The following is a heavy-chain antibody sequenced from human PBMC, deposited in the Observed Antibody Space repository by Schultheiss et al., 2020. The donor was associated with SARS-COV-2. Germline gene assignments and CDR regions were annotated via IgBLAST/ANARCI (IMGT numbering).Heavy chain of an antibody. Sequence: GESLKISCAASGFTFSNAWMSWVRQAPGKGLEWVAVIWYDGSNKYYADSVKGRFTISRDNSKNTLYLQMNSLRAEDTAVYYCARATEGGYYDSSGYYYYYYGMDVWGQGTTVTVSS. CDR3: ARATEGGYYDSSGYYYYYYGMDV. D-gene: IGHD3-22*01. J-gene: IGHJ6*02. CDR2: IWYDGSNK. CDR1: GFTFSNAW. V-gene: IGHV3-33*08.